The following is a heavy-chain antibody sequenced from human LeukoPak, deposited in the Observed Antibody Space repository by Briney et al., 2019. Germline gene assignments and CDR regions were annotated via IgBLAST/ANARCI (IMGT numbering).Heavy chain of an antibody. CDR3: ARVGYSSGWYPAY. Sequence: SETLSLTCTASGGSISSYYWSWIRQPPGKGLEWIGDIYYSGSTNYNPSLKSRVTISVDTSKNQFSLKLSSVTAADTAVYYCARVGYSSGWYPAYWGQGTLVTVSS. CDR1: GGSISSYY. J-gene: IGHJ4*02. CDR2: IYYSGST. V-gene: IGHV4-59*01. D-gene: IGHD6-19*01.